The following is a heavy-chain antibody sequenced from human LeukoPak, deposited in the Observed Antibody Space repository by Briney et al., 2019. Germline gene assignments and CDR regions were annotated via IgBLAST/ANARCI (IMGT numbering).Heavy chain of an antibody. D-gene: IGHD3-10*01. CDR3: ARDRPGDGYFDY. CDR2: IYSGGNT. CDR1: GFTVSSND. J-gene: IGHJ4*02. V-gene: IGHV3-66*01. Sequence: PGGSLRLSCAASGFTVSSNDMTWVRQTPVKGLEWVSIIYSGGNTYYADSVKGRFTISRDNSKNTLYLQMNSLRAEDTAVFYCARDRPGDGYFDYWGQGTLVTVSS.